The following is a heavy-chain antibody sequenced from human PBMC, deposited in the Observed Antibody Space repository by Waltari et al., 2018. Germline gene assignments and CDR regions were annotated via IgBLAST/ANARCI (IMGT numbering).Heavy chain of an antibody. D-gene: IGHD3-3*01. CDR1: GYSISSGYY. CDR2: IYHSGST. CDR3: ARAGTIFGVVMLREFDY. V-gene: IGHV4-38-2*01. Sequence: QVQLQESGPGLVKPSETLSLTCAVSGYSISSGYYWGRIRQPPGKGLEWIGSIYHSGSTYYNPSLKSRVTISVDTSKNQFSLKLSSVTAADTAVYYCARAGTIFGVVMLREFDYWGQGTLVTVSS. J-gene: IGHJ4*02.